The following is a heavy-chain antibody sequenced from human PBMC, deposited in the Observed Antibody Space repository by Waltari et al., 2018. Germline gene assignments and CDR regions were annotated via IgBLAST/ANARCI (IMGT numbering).Heavy chain of an antibody. Sequence: EVQLAESGGGLVKPGGSLRLSCAASGFPFSGSWLTGVRQAPGKGLEWVANIKPDGSETYYADSVKGRFTISRDSARNSVYLQMSSLRVDDAAVYYCARSLKYAFDIWGQGTTVTVSS. CDR2: IKPDGSET. D-gene: IGHD3-10*01. CDR3: ARSLKYAFDI. V-gene: IGHV3-7*01. J-gene: IGHJ3*02. CDR1: GFPFSGSW.